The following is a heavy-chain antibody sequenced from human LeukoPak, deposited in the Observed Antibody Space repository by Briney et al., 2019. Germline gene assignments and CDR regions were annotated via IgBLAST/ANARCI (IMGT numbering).Heavy chain of an antibody. CDR3: ARDPRYQYYFDY. CDR1: GGSISSSFYY. Sequence: PSETLSLTCTVSGGSISSSFYYWGWIRQPPGRQLEWIGSIYYSGDTYYSPSLRSRVTIFLDTSKDQFSLKLRSVTAADTAVYCCARDPRYQYYFDYWGQGTLVTVSS. V-gene: IGHV4-39*02. D-gene: IGHD2-2*01. J-gene: IGHJ4*02. CDR2: IYYSGDT.